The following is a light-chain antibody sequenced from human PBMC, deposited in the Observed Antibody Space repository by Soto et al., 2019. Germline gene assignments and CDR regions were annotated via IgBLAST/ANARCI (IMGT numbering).Light chain of an antibody. CDR1: QSVSSTY. CDR2: GAS. J-gene: IGKJ1*01. CDR3: QQYGSSRT. Sequence: EIVLTQSPGTLSLSPGERATLSCRASQSVSSTYLAWYQQKPGQAPRLLIYGASSRATGIPDRFSGSGPGTDVTLTISRLEPEDFAVYYCQQYGSSRTFGQGTKVEI. V-gene: IGKV3-20*01.